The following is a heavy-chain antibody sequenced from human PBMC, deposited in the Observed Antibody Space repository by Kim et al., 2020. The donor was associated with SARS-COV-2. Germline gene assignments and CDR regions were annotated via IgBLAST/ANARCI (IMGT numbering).Heavy chain of an antibody. V-gene: IGHV3-53*01. CDR3: ATSRGYNYYGIDV. J-gene: IGHJ6*02. CDR1: GFTVSSNY. D-gene: IGHD3-10*01. CDR2: IYGGGST. Sequence: GGSLRLSCAASGFTVSSNYMTWVRQAPGKGLDWVSIIYGGGSTYYADSVKGRFTISRDNSKNTLYLQMNSLRVDDTAVYYCATSRGYNYYGIDVWGQGTTVPVYS.